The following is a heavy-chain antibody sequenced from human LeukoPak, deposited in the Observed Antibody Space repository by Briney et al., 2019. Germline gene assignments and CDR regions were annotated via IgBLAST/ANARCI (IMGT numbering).Heavy chain of an antibody. J-gene: IGHJ4*02. D-gene: IGHD4-23*01. CDR3: ARYGGNSLNFDY. CDR1: GDSISNYY. CDR2: IYYSGST. Sequence: SETLSLTCIVSGDSISNYYWSWIRQPPGKGLEWIGYIYYSGSTNYNPSLKSRVAISVDTSKNQFSLKLSSVTAADTAVYYCARYGGNSLNFDYWGQGTLVTVSS. V-gene: IGHV4-59*01.